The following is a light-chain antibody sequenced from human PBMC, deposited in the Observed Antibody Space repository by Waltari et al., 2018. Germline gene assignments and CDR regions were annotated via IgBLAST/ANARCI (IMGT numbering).Light chain of an antibody. V-gene: IGLV2-14*01. CDR3: SSYTSSSTPV. CDR1: SSDAGGYNY. CDR2: EVS. J-gene: IGLJ2*01. Sequence: QSALTQPASVSGSPGQPITISCTGTSSDAGGYNYASWYQQHPGKAPKLMIYEVSNRPSGVSNRFSGSKSGNTASLTISGLQAEDEADYYCSSYTSSSTPVFGGGTKLTVL.